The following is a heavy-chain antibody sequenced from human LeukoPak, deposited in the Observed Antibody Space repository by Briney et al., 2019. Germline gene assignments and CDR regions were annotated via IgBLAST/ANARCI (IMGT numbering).Heavy chain of an antibody. J-gene: IGHJ3*02. CDR1: GFTFSSYG. V-gene: IGHV3-20*01. CDR2: INWNGGDK. D-gene: IGHD1-26*01. CDR3: ARGPIVGAFDI. Sequence: GGSLRLSCAASGFTFSSYGMSWVRQAPGKGLEWVSGINWNGGDKGYADSVKGRFTISRDSAKNSLYLQMNSLRADDTAVYHCARGPIVGAFDIWGQGTMVTVSS.